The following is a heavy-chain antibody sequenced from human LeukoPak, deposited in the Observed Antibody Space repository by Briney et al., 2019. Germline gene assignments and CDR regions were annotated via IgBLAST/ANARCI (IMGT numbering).Heavy chain of an antibody. J-gene: IGHJ3*01. Sequence: PGGSLTLSCEASGFTFSSYGMHWVRQAPGKGLEWVTFIRFDGTNKYYADSVKGRFTISRDNSKNILYLQMNSLRGDDTAVYYCAKPASMGATSSAFEFWGQGTMVSVSS. V-gene: IGHV3-30*02. D-gene: IGHD3-16*01. CDR2: IRFDGTNK. CDR1: GFTFSSYG. CDR3: AKPASMGATSSAFEF.